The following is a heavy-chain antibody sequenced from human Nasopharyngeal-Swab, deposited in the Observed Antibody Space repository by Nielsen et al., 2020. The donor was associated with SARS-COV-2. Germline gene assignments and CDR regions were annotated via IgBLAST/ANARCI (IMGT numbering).Heavy chain of an antibody. V-gene: IGHV4-61*01. CDR3: ARDTGFRELDY. Sequence: GSLRLSCTVSGGSVSSGSYYWSWIRQPPGKGLEWIGYIYYSGSTNYNPSLKSRVTISVDTSKNQFSLKLSSVTAADTAVYYCARDTGFRELDYWGQGTLVTVSS. D-gene: IGHD3-10*01. J-gene: IGHJ4*02. CDR1: GGSVSSGSYY. CDR2: IYYSGST.